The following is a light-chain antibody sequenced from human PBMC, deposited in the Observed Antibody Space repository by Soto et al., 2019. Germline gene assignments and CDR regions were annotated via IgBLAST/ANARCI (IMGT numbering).Light chain of an antibody. V-gene: IGLV2-14*01. CDR2: EVS. Sequence: QSLLRQLASVSASPGQSVTISCTGTSSDVGGYNYVSWYQQHPGKAPKLMIYEVSNRPSGVSNRFSGSKSGNTASLTISGLQAEDEADYYCSSYTSSSTYVFGTGTKVTVL. CDR3: SSYTSSSTYV. J-gene: IGLJ1*01. CDR1: SSDVGGYNY.